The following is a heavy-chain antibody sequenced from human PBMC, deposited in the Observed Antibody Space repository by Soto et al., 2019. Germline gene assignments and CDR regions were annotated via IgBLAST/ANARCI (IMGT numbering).Heavy chain of an antibody. CDR1: GGSISSNNYF. Sequence: QLQLQESGPGLVKPSETLSLTCTVSGGSISSNNYFWGWIRQPPGKGLEWIGSIYYSGSTYYNPSLKSRLTMSVDTSKNQFSLKLRSVTAADTAVYYCARHEDDYGDERGFDYWGQGTLVTVSS. CDR3: ARHEDDYGDERGFDY. J-gene: IGHJ4*02. V-gene: IGHV4-39*01. CDR2: IYYSGST. D-gene: IGHD4-17*01.